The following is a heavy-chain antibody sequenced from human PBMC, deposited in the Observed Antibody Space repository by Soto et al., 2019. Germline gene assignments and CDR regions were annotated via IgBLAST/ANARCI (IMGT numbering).Heavy chain of an antibody. J-gene: IGHJ4*02. D-gene: IGHD2-8*01. V-gene: IGHV4-39*01. CDR1: VGSVSNSNYY. CDR2: VYYRWRS. Sequence: PSETLSLTCTVSVGSVSNSNYYFGWIRQSPGKGLEWIGSVYYRWRSYSKSSVKSRVTISVDKSKNQFSLNLNSVTASDTAVYFCVSQRTSVLTQAYFDYWGPGAMVTVSS. CDR3: VSQRTSVLTQAYFDY.